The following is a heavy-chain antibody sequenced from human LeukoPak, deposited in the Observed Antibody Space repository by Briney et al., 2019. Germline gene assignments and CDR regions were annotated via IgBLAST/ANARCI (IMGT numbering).Heavy chain of an antibody. CDR1: GXXXXXXX. CDR2: IQNAXTT. V-gene: IGHV4-59*12. CDR3: ARDGDYYFDY. J-gene: IGHJ4*02. D-gene: IGHD4-17*01. Sequence: SETLSLTCNXXGXXXXXXXXXXXXXPXXXXLXXLXYIQNAXTTXSNPXLXSRITISLDTSKNQFSLKLTSAXAADTAVYYCARDGDYYFDYWGQGILVTVSS.